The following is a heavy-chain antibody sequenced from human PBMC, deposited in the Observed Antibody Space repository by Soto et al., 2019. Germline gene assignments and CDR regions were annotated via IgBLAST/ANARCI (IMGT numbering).Heavy chain of an antibody. CDR2: ITPMFGAP. V-gene: IGHV1-69*06. CDR3: ARVFTGRGFAP. D-gene: IGHD3-10*02. J-gene: IGHJ5*02. CDR1: GGPFSSYA. Sequence: QVQLVQSGAEVKQPGSSVKVSCTASGGPFSSYAINWVRQAPGQGLEWLGVITPMFGAPHYAQNFKGRITITADKSTNPAYMELSSLTSGDTAVYFCARVFTGRGFAPWGQGTLVTVSS.